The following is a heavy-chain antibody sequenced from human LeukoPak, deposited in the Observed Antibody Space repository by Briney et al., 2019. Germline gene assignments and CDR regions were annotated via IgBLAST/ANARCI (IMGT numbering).Heavy chain of an antibody. J-gene: IGHJ6*03. CDR1: GFTVSSNY. CDR2: ISSSGSTI. D-gene: IGHD2-2*02. Sequence: GGSLRLSCAASGFTVSSNYMSWIRQAPGKGLEWVSYISSSGSTIYYADSVKGRFTISRDNAKNSLYLQMNSLRAEDTAVYYCARGTAIGYYYYMDVWGKGTTVTVSS. V-gene: IGHV3-11*04. CDR3: ARGTAIGYYYYMDV.